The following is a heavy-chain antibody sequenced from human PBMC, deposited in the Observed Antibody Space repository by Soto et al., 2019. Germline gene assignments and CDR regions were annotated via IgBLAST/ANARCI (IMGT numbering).Heavy chain of an antibody. V-gene: IGHV1-2*04. CDR2: INPNSGGT. CDR3: ASSITMVRGVFGAFDI. J-gene: IGHJ3*02. CDR1: GYTFTGYY. Sequence: PSVKVSCKASGYTFTGYYMHWVRQAPGQGLEWMGWINPNSGGTNYAQKFQGWVTMTRDTSISTAYMELSRLRSDDTAVYYCASSITMVRGVFGAFDIWGQGTMVTVSS. D-gene: IGHD3-10*01.